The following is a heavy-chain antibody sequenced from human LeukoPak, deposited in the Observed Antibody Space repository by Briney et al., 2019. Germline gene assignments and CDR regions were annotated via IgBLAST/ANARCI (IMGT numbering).Heavy chain of an antibody. CDR1: GFTFSSYG. V-gene: IGHV3-30*18. Sequence: GESLKISCAASGFTFSSYGMYWVRQAPGKGLEWVAVISYDGSNKYYADSVKGRFTISRDNSKNTLYLQMNGLRAEDTAVYYCAKILPDTVTADYWGQGTLVTVSS. CDR3: AKILPDTVTADY. CDR2: ISYDGSNK. J-gene: IGHJ4*02. D-gene: IGHD4-11*01.